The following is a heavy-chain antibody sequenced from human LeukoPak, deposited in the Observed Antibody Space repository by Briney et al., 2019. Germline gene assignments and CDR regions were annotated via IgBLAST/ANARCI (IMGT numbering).Heavy chain of an antibody. CDR1: GFTFSSYG. CDR2: IWYDGSNK. Sequence: GGSLRLSCAASGFTFSSYGMHWVRQAPGKGLEWVAVIWYDGSNKYYADSVKGRFTISRDNSKNTLYLQMNSLRAEDTAVYYCAKTYYDSSGYYEDYWGQGTLVTVSS. J-gene: IGHJ4*02. CDR3: AKTYYDSSGYYEDY. V-gene: IGHV3-33*06. D-gene: IGHD3-22*01.